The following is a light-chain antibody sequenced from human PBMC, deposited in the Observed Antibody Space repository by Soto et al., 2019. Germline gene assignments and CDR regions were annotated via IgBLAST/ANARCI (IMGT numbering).Light chain of an antibody. Sequence: DIQMTQSPSTLSASVGDRVTITCRASQSISSWLAWYQQKPGKAPKLLIYKAFSLEGGVPSRFSGSGSGTEFTLTISSLQPDDFATYYCQQYSTYSTFGQGTKVEIK. CDR2: KAF. V-gene: IGKV1-5*03. J-gene: IGKJ1*01. CDR3: QQYSTYST. CDR1: QSISSW.